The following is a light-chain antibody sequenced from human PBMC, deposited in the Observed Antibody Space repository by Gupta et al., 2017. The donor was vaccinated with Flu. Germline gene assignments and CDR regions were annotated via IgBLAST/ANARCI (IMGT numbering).Light chain of an antibody. CDR3: LVWYSSSDLWV. CDR2: DDS. J-gene: IGLJ3*02. V-gene: IGLV3-21*03. CDR1: NIESRS. Sequence: SNVLTQPPSVSVAPGKTAMITCGGNNIESRSVHWYKQKAAQAPVLVVYDDSDRPSGIPGRVSGSKSGNTATLTISRVEAGDEADYYCLVWYSSSDLWVFGGGTKLTVL.